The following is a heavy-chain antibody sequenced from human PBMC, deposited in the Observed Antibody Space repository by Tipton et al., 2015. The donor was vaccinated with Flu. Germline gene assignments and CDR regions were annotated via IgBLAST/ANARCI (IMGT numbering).Heavy chain of an antibody. CDR1: GGSISLYF. Sequence: TLSLTCSVSGGSISLYFWSWVRQSAGKGLEWLCHLFFRGGTPYKPPLRSRITLSVDKSKNQFSLKLTSVTAADSAVYFCARNLRVTASRGLKREQYYYSMDIWGQGTTVTVSS. J-gene: IGHJ6*02. D-gene: IGHD3-10*01. V-gene: IGHV4-4*07. CDR3: ARNLRVTASRGLKREQYYYSMDI. CDR2: LFFRGGT.